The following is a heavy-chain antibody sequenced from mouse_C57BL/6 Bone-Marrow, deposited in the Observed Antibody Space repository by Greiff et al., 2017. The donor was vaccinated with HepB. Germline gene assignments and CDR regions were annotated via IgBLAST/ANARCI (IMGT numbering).Heavy chain of an antibody. CDR1: GYSITSGYY. Sequence: ESGPGLVKPSQSLSLTCSVTGYSITSGYYWNWIRQFPGNKLEWMGYISYDGSNNYNPSLKNRISITRDTSKNQFFLKLNSVTTEDTATYYCARSGYPWFAYWGQGTLVTVSA. CDR2: ISYDGSN. D-gene: IGHD2-2*01. V-gene: IGHV3-6*01. CDR3: ARSGYPWFAY. J-gene: IGHJ3*01.